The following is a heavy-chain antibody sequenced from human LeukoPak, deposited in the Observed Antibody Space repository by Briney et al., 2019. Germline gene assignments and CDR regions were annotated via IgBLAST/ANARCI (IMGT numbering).Heavy chain of an antibody. J-gene: IGHJ4*02. V-gene: IGHV3-48*02. CDR2: IGSGGSII. D-gene: IGHD4-23*01. Sequence: PGGSLRLSWAASGFTFSTYSMNWVRQAPGKGLEWISYIGSGGSIIYYADSVKGRFTISRDNAKNSLSLQMNNLRDDDTAVYYCARDLRWAFDYWGQGTLVTVSS. CDR1: GFTFSTYS. CDR3: ARDLRWAFDY.